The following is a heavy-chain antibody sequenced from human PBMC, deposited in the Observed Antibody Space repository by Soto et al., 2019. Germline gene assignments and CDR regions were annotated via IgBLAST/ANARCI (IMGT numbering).Heavy chain of an antibody. J-gene: IGHJ4*02. V-gene: IGHV1-2*04. CDR3: ARGPGEGYSSGWHKNAMTRVEYYFDY. D-gene: IGHD6-19*01. Sequence: QVQLVQSGAEVKKPGASVKVSCKASGYTFTGYYMHWGRQAPGQGLEWMGWINPNSGGTNYAQKFQGWVTMTRDTSISPAYMELSRLRSDDTAVYYCARGPGEGYSSGWHKNAMTRVEYYFDYWGQGTLVTVSS. CDR2: INPNSGGT. CDR1: GYTFTGYY.